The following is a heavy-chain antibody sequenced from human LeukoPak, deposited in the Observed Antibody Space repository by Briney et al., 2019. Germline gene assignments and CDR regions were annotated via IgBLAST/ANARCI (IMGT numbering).Heavy chain of an antibody. Sequence: GGSLRLSCAASGFTFSSYWMSWVRQAPGKGLEWVANIKQDGSEKYYVDSVKGRFTISRDNAKNSLYLQMNSLRAEDTAVYYCARAPLYHYDSSGYLFDYWGQGTLVTVSS. V-gene: IGHV3-7*01. J-gene: IGHJ4*02. CDR1: GFTFSSYW. CDR2: IKQDGSEK. D-gene: IGHD3-22*01. CDR3: ARAPLYHYDSSGYLFDY.